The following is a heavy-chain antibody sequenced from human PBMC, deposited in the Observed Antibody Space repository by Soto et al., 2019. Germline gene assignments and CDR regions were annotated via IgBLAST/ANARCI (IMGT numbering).Heavy chain of an antibody. V-gene: IGHV3-15*01. CDR1: GFTFSNAW. CDR2: IKSKTDGGTT. D-gene: IGHD4-17*01. J-gene: IGHJ5*02. CDR3: ARTMTTSGWFDP. Sequence: PGGSLRLSCAASGFTFSNAWMSWVRQAPGKGLEWVGRIKSKTDGGTTDYAAPVKGRFTISRDDSKNTLYLQMNSLKTEDTAVYFCARTMTTSGWFDPWGQGTLVTVSS.